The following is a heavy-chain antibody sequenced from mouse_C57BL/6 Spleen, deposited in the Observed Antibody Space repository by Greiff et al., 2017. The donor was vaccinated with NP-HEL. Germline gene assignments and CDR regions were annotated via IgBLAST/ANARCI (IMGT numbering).Heavy chain of an antibody. J-gene: IGHJ2*01. Sequence: VQLQQSGAELVRPGASVTLSCKASGYTFTDYEMHWVKQTPVHGLEWIGAIDPETGGTAYNQKFKGKAILTADKSSSTAYMELRSLTSEDSAVYYCTTNYYGSSGDYWGQGTTLTVSS. CDR3: TTNYYGSSGDY. D-gene: IGHD1-1*01. CDR1: GYTFTDYE. CDR2: IDPETGGT. V-gene: IGHV1-15*01.